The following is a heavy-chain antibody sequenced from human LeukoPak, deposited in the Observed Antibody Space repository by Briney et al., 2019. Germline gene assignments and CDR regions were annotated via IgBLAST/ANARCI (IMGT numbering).Heavy chain of an antibody. CDR3: ARDSDNNSIDY. Sequence: ASVKVSCKASGYTFTSYHIHWVRQAPGQGREGMGIINPSGCYTPHAQKFQGRVTMTKDTSTSTVYMELSSLRAEDTAVYCCARDSDNNSIDYWGQGTLVTVSS. J-gene: IGHJ4*02. CDR1: GYTFTSYH. V-gene: IGHV1-46*01. D-gene: IGHD1-1*01. CDR2: INPSGCYT.